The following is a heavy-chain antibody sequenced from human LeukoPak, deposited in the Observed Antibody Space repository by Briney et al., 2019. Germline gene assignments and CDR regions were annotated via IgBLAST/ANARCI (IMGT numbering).Heavy chain of an antibody. CDR3: ARHFSGLTGPPFDY. D-gene: IGHD2/OR15-2a*01. CDR1: GGSISSYY. V-gene: IGHV4-59*08. CDR2: IYYSGST. J-gene: IGHJ4*02. Sequence: PSETLSLTCTVSGGSISSYYWTWIRQPPGKGLEWIGYIYYSGSTNYNPSFKSRVTISVDTSKNQFSLKLSSVTAADTAVYYCARHFSGLTGPPFDYWGQGTLVTVSS.